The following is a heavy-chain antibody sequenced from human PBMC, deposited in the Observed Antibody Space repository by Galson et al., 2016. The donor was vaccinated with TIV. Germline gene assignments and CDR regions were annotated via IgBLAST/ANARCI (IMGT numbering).Heavy chain of an antibody. CDR3: ARAPTLIVATIYWYFAL. CDR1: GYTFTGYF. Sequence: SVKVSCKASGYTFTGYFMHWVRQAPGQGLEWMGWINPNSGGTNYAQKFQGRVTMTRDTSISTAYMELSSLTSDDTAMYFCARAPTLIVATIYWYFALWGRGTLVTVSS. V-gene: IGHV1-2*02. J-gene: IGHJ2*01. D-gene: IGHD5-12*01. CDR2: INPNSGGT.